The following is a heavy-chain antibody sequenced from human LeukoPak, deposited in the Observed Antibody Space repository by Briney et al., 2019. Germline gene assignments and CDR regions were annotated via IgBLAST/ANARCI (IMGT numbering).Heavy chain of an antibody. CDR3: AKGASLGYGIKYYFDY. V-gene: IGHV3-21*04. Sequence: PGGSLRLSCAASGFTVGDYTLTWVRQAPGKGLEWVSSISSSSSYIYYADSVKGRFTISRDNAKNSLYLQMNSLRAEDTAIYYCAKGASLGYGIKYYFDYWGQGTLVTVSS. CDR2: ISSSSSYI. CDR1: GFTVGDYT. D-gene: IGHD5-18*01. J-gene: IGHJ4*02.